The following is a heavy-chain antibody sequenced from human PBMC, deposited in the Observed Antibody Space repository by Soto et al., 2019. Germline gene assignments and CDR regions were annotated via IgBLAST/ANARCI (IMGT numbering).Heavy chain of an antibody. CDR1: GFSLSTSGVG. CDR2: IFWDDDK. J-gene: IGHJ5*02. CDR3: AQSLYGCSWYGRISGWFAP. V-gene: IGHV2-5*02. D-gene: IGHD6-13*01. Sequence: QITLKESGPTLVKPTQTLTLTCTFSGFSLSTSGVGVGWIRQPPGKALEWLALIFWDDDKRYSPSLKSRLTITQGTSKNQVVLTMTNMDPVDTVTYYCAQSLYGCSWYGRISGWFAPWGQGTLVTVSS.